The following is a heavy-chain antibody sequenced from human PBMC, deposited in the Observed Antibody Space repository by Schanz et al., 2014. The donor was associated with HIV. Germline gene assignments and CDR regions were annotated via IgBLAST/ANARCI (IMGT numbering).Heavy chain of an antibody. V-gene: IGHV3-9*01. CDR1: GFTFDEYA. CDR2: MSWNRRRI. Sequence: EVQLVESGGGLVQPGGSLRLSCAASGFTFDEYAMHWVRQAPGKGLEWVSGMSWNRRRIGYGDAVKGRFTISRDNANNFVYLEMNGLRVEDTALYYCAKGIMGATEYYYGMDVWGQGTMVTVSS. D-gene: IGHD1-26*01. J-gene: IGHJ6*02. CDR3: AKGIMGATEYYYGMDV.